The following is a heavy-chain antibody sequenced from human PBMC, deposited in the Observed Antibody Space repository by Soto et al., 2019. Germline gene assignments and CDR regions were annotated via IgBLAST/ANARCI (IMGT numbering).Heavy chain of an antibody. CDR1: GDSISSGGYS. J-gene: IGHJ6*02. Sequence: PSETLSLTCTVSGDSISSGGYSWSWIRQPPGKGLEWVGYIDRSGSTYYNPSLQSRVTISVDRSRHQFSLSLTSVTAADTAFYYCARDGAWRGFDVWGQGTTVTVSS. V-gene: IGHV4-30-2*01. CDR3: ARDGAWRGFDV. CDR2: IDRSGST. D-gene: IGHD1-26*01.